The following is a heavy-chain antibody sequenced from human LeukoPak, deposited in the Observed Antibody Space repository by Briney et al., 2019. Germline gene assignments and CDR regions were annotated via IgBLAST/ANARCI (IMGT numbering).Heavy chain of an antibody. J-gene: IGHJ4*02. CDR3: AREIQEWVTMVRGVTARYRHDYFDY. CDR2: INSDGSST. CDR1: GFTFSSYW. Sequence: GGSLRLSCAASGFTFSSYWKHWVRQAPGKGLVWVSRINSDGSSTSYADSVRGRFTISRDNAKNTLYLQMNSLRAEDTAVYYCAREIQEWVTMVRGVTARYRHDYFDYWGQGTLVTVSS. D-gene: IGHD3-10*01. V-gene: IGHV3-74*01.